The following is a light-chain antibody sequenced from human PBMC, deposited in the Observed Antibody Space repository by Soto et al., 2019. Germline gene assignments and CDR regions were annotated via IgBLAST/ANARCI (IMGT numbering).Light chain of an antibody. CDR3: SSSTSISTVV. CDR1: SSDVGSYNY. CDR2: EVS. V-gene: IGLV2-14*01. Sequence: QSALTQPASVSGSPGQSITISCTGTSSDVGSYNYVSWYQQHPGKAPKLMIYEVSNRPSGVSNRFSGSKSGNTASLTISGLQAEDEADYYCSSSTSISTVVFGGGTKLTVL. J-gene: IGLJ2*01.